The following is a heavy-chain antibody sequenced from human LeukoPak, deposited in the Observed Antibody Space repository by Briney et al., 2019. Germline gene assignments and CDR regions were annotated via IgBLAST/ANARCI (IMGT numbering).Heavy chain of an antibody. CDR3: ASLYPRRSGSYYISYYYYYYMDV. Sequence: SETLSLTCAVYGGPFSGYYWSWIRQPPGKGLEWIGEINHSGGTNYNPSLKSRVTISVDTSKNQFSLKLSSVTAADTAVYYCASLYPRRSGSYYISYYYYYYMDVWGKGTTVTISS. D-gene: IGHD3-10*01. J-gene: IGHJ6*03. V-gene: IGHV4-34*01. CDR2: INHSGGT. CDR1: GGPFSGYY.